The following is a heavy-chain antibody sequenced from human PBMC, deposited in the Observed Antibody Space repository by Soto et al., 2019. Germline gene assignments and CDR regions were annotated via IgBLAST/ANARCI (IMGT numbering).Heavy chain of an antibody. D-gene: IGHD3-10*01. CDR1: GFSLSTSGVA. CDR2: IYWDDDK. CDR3: AHAFYGAGTLT. V-gene: IGHV2-5*02. Sequence: QITLKESGPPLVKPTQTLTLTCTFSGFSLSTSGVAVVWVRQPPGKALEWLALIYWDDDKRYNPSLRSRLTVTHDTSKDQVVLTVTSMYPVDTAIYDCAHAFYGAGTLTWGQGTLV. J-gene: IGHJ5*02.